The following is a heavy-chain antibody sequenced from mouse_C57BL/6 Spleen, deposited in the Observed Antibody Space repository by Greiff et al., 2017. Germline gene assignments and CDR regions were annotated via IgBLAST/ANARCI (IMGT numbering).Heavy chain of an antibody. J-gene: IGHJ2*01. CDR1: GYAFSSSW. V-gene: IGHV1-82*01. D-gene: IGHD1-1*01. Sequence: VQLQESGPELVKPGASVKISCKASGYAFSSSWMNWVKQRPGKGLEWIGRIYPGDGDTNYNGKFKGKATLTADKSSSTAYMQLSSLTSEDSAVYFCARMGITTVVADYWGQGTTLTVSS. CDR2: IYPGDGDT. CDR3: ARMGITTVVADY.